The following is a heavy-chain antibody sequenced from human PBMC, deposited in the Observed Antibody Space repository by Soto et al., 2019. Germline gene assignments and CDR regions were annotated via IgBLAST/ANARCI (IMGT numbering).Heavy chain of an antibody. CDR2: ISAYDGLT. CDR1: GYIFTNYG. D-gene: IGHD3-22*01. J-gene: IGHJ4*02. V-gene: IGHV1-18*01. CDR3: ARVRYHDTSGYYDVDY. Sequence: QVQLVQSAAEVKKPGASVKVSCMTSGYIFTNYGISWVRQAPGQGLEWMGWISAYDGLTNHSQKYQGRVTMTTDTSTSTAYMELRSLSSDDAAVYYCARVRYHDTSGYYDVDYWGQGTLVTVSS.